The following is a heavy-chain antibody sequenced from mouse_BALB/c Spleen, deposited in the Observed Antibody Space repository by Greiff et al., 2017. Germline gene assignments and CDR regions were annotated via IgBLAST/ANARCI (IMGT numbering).Heavy chain of an antibody. CDR3: ARSQLGLYAMDY. Sequence: EVQLQQSGPELVKPGASVKISCKASGYSFTGYYMHWVKQSHVKSLEWIGRINPYNGATSYNQNFKDKASLTVDKSSSTAYMELHSLTSEDSAVYYCARSQLGLYAMDYWGQGTSVTVSS. J-gene: IGHJ4*01. CDR1: GYSFTGYY. CDR2: INPYNGAT. D-gene: IGHD4-1*02. V-gene: IGHV1-31*01.